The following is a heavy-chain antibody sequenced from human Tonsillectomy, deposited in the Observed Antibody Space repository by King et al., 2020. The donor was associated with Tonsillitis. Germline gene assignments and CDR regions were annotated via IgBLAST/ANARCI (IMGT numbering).Heavy chain of an antibody. CDR3: ARDDYYDSSGGFDY. Sequence: VQLVQSGAEVKKPGASVKVSCKASGYTFTRYGISWVRQAPGQGLEWMGWISAYNGNTNYAQKVQGRVTMTTDTSTSTPYMELRSLRSDDTAVYYCARDDYYDSSGGFDYWGQGTLVTVSS. CDR1: GYTFTRYG. J-gene: IGHJ4*02. V-gene: IGHV1-18*01. D-gene: IGHD3-22*01. CDR2: ISAYNGNT.